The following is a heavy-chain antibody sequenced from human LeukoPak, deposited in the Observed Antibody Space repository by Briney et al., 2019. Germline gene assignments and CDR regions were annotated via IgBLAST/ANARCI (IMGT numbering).Heavy chain of an antibody. CDR3: ARTFAAAHIDY. D-gene: IGHD2-15*01. CDR1: GFTFGGYW. Sequence: GGSLRLSCAASGFTFGGYWMHWVRHAPGKGLVWVSRIKSDGSSTTYADSVKSRFTISRDNAKNTLYLEMNSLRAEDTAVYYCARTFAAAHIDYWGQGTLVTVSS. J-gene: IGHJ4*02. V-gene: IGHV3-74*01. CDR2: IKSDGSST.